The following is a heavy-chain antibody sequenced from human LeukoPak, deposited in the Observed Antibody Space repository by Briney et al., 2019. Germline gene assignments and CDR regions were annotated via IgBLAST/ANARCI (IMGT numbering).Heavy chain of an antibody. CDR2: ISSSSSTI. D-gene: IGHD3-22*01. V-gene: IGHV3-48*04. CDR1: GFTFSSYS. Sequence: GGSLRLSCAASGFTFSSYSMNWVRQAPGKGLEWVSSISSSSSTIYYADSVKGRFTISRDNAKNSLYLQMNSLRAEDTAVYYCASLYYYDSSGALLYWGQGTLVTVSS. J-gene: IGHJ4*02. CDR3: ASLYYYDSSGALLY.